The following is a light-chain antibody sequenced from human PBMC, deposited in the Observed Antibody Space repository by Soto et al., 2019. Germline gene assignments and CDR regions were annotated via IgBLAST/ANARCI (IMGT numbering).Light chain of an antibody. Sequence: EVVMTQSPATLSVSPGGSATLSCRASQSISDTLAWYQQKPGQAPRLLIHGASARAPGFPARFSGSGSGTDFTLTISSLQSEDFAVYYCQQYHDWPWTLGQGTKVDI. CDR3: QQYHDWPWT. J-gene: IGKJ1*01. V-gene: IGKV3-15*01. CDR1: QSISDT. CDR2: GAS.